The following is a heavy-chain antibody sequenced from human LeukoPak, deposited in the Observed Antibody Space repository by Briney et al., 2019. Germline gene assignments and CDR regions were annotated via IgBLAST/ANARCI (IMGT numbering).Heavy chain of an antibody. CDR3: ARGGVVVVPAAITDAFDI. Sequence: ASVKVSCKASGYTFTGYYMHWVRQAPGQGLEWMGWINPNSGGTNYAQKFQGRVTMTRDTSISTAYMELSRLRSDDTAVYYCARGGVVVVPAAITDAFDIWGQGTMVTVSS. CDR1: GYTFTGYY. J-gene: IGHJ3*02. CDR2: INPNSGGT. D-gene: IGHD2-2*01. V-gene: IGHV1-2*02.